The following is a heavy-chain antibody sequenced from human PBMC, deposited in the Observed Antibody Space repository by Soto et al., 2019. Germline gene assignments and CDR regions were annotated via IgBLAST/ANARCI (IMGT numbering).Heavy chain of an antibody. J-gene: IGHJ6*02. D-gene: IGHD2-2*02. V-gene: IGHV3-21*01. CDR3: AREYTAWPLAYGLDV. Sequence: PGGSLRLSCVVSGFTFSNFSINWVRQAPGKGLEWVSSISSRSDIYYADSLKGRFTISRDNAKNSVSLQMNSLRAEDTAVYYCAREYTAWPLAYGLDVWGQGTTVSVSS. CDR1: GFTFSNFS. CDR2: ISSRSDI.